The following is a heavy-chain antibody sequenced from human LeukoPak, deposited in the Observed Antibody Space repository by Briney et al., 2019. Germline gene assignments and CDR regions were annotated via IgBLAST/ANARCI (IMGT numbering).Heavy chain of an antibody. CDR2: IRSGSTVT. D-gene: IGHD6-19*01. CDR1: DFIFSSYS. J-gene: IGHJ4*02. CDR3: ARSIAVGGTARFDY. Sequence: GGSLRLSRAASDFIFSSYSMTWVRQAPGKGLEWVSFIRSGSTVTYYADSVKGRFTISRDNAKNSLYLQMNSLRVEDTAVYYCARSIAVGGTARFDYWGQGTLVIVSS. V-gene: IGHV3-21*01.